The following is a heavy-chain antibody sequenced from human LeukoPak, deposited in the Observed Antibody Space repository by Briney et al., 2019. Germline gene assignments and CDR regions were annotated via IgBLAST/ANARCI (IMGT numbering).Heavy chain of an antibody. V-gene: IGHV4-59*07. CDR2: IYYSGTT. D-gene: IGHD1-26*01. CDR1: GGSISSYY. J-gene: IGHJ4*02. CDR3: ARSSGAYRSFDY. Sequence: NSSDTLSLTCTVSGGSISSYYWSWIRQPPGKGLEWIGYIYYSGTTDYNPSLKSRVTISVDTSNNQFSLKVSSVTAADTAVYYCARSSGAYRSFDYWGQGTLVPVSS.